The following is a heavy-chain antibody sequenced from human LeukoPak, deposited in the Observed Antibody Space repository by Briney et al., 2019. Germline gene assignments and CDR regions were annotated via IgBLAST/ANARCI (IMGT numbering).Heavy chain of an antibody. D-gene: IGHD2-15*01. CDR1: GFTFSDYY. CDR2: ISSSGSTI. CDR3: ARAETLRGYCSGGSCHFDY. J-gene: IGHJ4*02. Sequence: GGSLRLSCAASGFTFSDYYMSWIRQAPGKGLEWVSYISSSGSTIYYADSVKGRFTISRDNAKNSLYLQMNSLRDDDTAVYYCARAETLRGYCSGGSCHFDYWGQGTLVTVSS. V-gene: IGHV3-11*01.